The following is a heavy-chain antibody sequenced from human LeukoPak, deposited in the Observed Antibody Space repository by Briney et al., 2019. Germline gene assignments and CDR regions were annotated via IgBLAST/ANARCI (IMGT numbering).Heavy chain of an antibody. CDR2: IKIDGTNT. J-gene: IGHJ3*02. V-gene: IGHV3-74*01. Sequence: GGSLRLSCAASGITFSSYWMHWVRQVPGKGLVWLSYIKIDGTNTGYADSVKGRFTVSRDNAKNTLYLEMNSLRGDDTAVYYCARSPRVYDSSGHLHDAFDMWGQGTTVTVSS. CDR1: GITFSSYW. D-gene: IGHD3-22*01. CDR3: ARSPRVYDSSGHLHDAFDM.